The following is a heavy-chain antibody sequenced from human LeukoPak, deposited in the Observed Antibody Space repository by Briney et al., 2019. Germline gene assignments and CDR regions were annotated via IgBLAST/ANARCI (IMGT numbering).Heavy chain of an antibody. Sequence: GGSLRLSCAGYGFTFSNFWMNWVRQAPGKGLEWVANINQDGSEKYYADSVKGRVTLSRDNAENSVYLQMNNLRPEETAVYYCATLNWESPDYWGQGTQVTVSS. CDR2: INQDGSEK. J-gene: IGHJ4*01. CDR1: GFTFSNFW. CDR3: ATLNWESPDY. D-gene: IGHD7-27*01. V-gene: IGHV3-7*01.